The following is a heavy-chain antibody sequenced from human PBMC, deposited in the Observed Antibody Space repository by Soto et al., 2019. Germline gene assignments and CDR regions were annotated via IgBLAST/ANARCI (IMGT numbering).Heavy chain of an antibody. J-gene: IGHJ4*02. Sequence: QVQLVQSGAEVKKPGSSVKVSCKASGGTFSSYAISWVRQAPGQGLERMGGIIPIFGTANYAQKFQGRVTITADESTSTAYMELSSLRSEDTAVYYCARDDLGVITAMAGGNYWGQGTLVTVSS. D-gene: IGHD5-18*01. CDR2: IIPIFGTA. CDR3: ARDDLGVITAMAGGNY. CDR1: GGTFSSYA. V-gene: IGHV1-69*01.